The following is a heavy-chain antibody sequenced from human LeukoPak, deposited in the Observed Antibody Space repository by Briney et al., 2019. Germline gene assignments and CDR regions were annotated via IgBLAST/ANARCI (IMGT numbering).Heavy chain of an antibody. V-gene: IGHV3-23*01. J-gene: IGHJ4*02. D-gene: IGHD2-2*01. Sequence: GGSLRLSCAASGFTFDNYAMTWVRQAPGRGLEWVSTISNTGGSTYYADSVKGRFTISRDNSKNTLYLQMNSLRAEDTAVYYCAKDRLRYCSSTSCSDFDYWGQGTLVTVSS. CDR1: GFTFDNYA. CDR3: AKDRLRYCSSTSCSDFDY. CDR2: ISNTGGST.